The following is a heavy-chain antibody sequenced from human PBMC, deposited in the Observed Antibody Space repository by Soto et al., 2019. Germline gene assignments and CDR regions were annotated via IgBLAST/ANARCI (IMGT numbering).Heavy chain of an antibody. CDR2: ISGSGGST. CDR3: AKVSSSSPYGPLDY. CDR1: GFTFSNKA. J-gene: IGHJ4*02. D-gene: IGHD6-6*01. V-gene: IGHV3-23*01. Sequence: GGSLRLSCAASGFTFSNKAMSWVRQAPGKGLEWVSGISGSGGSTNYADSVKGRFTISRDNSKNTLYLQLNSLRAEDTAVFYCAKVSSSSPYGPLDYWGQGILVTVSS.